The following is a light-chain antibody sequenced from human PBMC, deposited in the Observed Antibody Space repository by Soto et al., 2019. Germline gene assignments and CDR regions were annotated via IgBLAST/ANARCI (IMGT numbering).Light chain of an antibody. J-gene: IGKJ1*01. CDR3: QQAYSTPWT. CDR1: QSISTY. Sequence: DVQMTQSPSSLSACVGDRGTITCRASQSISTYLHWYQQKPGTAPKLLIYATSNLQSGVPSRFSGSGSGTDFTLTINSLQPEDFATYYCQQAYSTPWTFGQGTKVDI. CDR2: ATS. V-gene: IGKV1-39*01.